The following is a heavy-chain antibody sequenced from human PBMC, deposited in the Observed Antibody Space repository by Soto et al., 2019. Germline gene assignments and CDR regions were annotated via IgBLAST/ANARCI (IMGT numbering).Heavy chain of an antibody. CDR2: ISSSSSYI. Sequence: GGSLRLSCAASGFTFSSYSVNWVRQAPGKGLEWVSSISSSSSYIYYADSVKGRFTISRDNAKNSLYLQMNSLRAEDTAVYYCARDTVTTLYYYYYGMDVWGQGTTVTVSS. CDR3: ARDTVTTLYYYYYGMDV. D-gene: IGHD4-17*01. J-gene: IGHJ6*02. V-gene: IGHV3-21*01. CDR1: GFTFSSYS.